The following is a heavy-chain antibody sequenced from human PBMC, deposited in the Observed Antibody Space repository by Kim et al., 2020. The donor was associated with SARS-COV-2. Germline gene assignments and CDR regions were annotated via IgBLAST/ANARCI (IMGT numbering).Heavy chain of an antibody. CDR1: GFTFSSYG. J-gene: IGHJ4*02. CDR2: IWYDGSNK. D-gene: IGHD3-16*02. CDR3: AKEGPLHLGELSFPDY. Sequence: GGSLRLSCAASGFTFSSYGMHWVRQAPGKGLEWVAVIWYDGSNKYYADSVKGRFTISRDNSKNTLYLQMNSLRAEDTAVYYCAKEGPLHLGELSFPDYWGQGTLVTVSS. V-gene: IGHV3-33*06.